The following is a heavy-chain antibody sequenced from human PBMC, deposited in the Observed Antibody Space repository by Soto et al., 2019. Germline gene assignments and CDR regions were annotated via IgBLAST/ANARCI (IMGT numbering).Heavy chain of an antibody. CDR2: IYTSGST. CDR3: AIGAGSFVAFDI. Sequence: ETLSLTFTVSGGSISSYYWSWIRQPAGKGLEWIGRIYTSGSTNYNPSLKSRVTMSVDTSKNQFSLKLSSVTAADTAVYYCAIGAGSFVAFDIWGQGTMVTVSS. J-gene: IGHJ3*02. V-gene: IGHV4-4*07. CDR1: GGSISSYY. D-gene: IGHD1-26*01.